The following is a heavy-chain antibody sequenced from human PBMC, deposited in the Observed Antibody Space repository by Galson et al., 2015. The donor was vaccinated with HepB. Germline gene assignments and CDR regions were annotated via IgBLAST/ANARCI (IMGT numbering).Heavy chain of an antibody. CDR2: IRSKANSYAT. J-gene: IGHJ6*02. Sequence: SLRLSCAASGFTFSGSAMHWVRQASGKGLEWVGRIRSKANSYATAYAASVKGRFTMSRDDSKNTAYLQMNSLKTEDTAVYYCAHCSGGSCYRYGMDVWGQGTTVTVSS. D-gene: IGHD2-15*01. V-gene: IGHV3-73*01. CDR1: GFTFSGSA. CDR3: AHCSGGSCYRYGMDV.